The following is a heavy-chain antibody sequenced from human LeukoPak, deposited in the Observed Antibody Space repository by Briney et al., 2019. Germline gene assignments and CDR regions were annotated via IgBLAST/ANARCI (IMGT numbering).Heavy chain of an antibody. CDR3: AGGSDYYYGMDV. D-gene: IGHD3-10*01. Sequence: GGSLRLSCAASGFTFSSYAMSWVRQAPGKGLEWVSGISGSGANTHYADSVKGRFTISRDNSKNTLYLQMNSLRAEDTAVYYCAGGSDYYYGMDVWGQGTTVTVSS. V-gene: IGHV3-23*01. CDR2: ISGSGANT. CDR1: GFTFSSYA. J-gene: IGHJ6*02.